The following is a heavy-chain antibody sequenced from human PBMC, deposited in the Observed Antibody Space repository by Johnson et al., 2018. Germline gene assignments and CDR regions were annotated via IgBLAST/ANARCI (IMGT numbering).Heavy chain of an antibody. J-gene: IGHJ1*01. CDR1: GFTFDRYA. CDR3: TKRMEGTSGFYHSRH. D-gene: IGHD3-22*01. Sequence: VQLHESGGDLVQPGGSLRLSCAASGFTFDRYAMSWVRQAPGKGLEWVSAISSSGITTYYADSVKGRFTISRDTSRSTLYRQMGSLRAEDTAVYYCTKRMEGTSGFYHSRHGGQCTLVIVSS. CDR2: ISSSGITT. V-gene: IGHV3-23*01.